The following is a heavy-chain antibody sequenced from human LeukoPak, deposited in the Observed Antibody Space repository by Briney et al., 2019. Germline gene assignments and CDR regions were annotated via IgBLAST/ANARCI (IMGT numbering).Heavy chain of an antibody. D-gene: IGHD2-2*01. CDR3: ARVVVVPAAMGFDP. CDR2: ISAYNGNT. J-gene: IGHJ5*02. Sequence: ASVKVSCKASGYTFTNYGISWVRQAPGQGLEWMGWISAYNGNTNYAQKLQGRVTMTTDTSTSTAYMELRSLRSDDTAVYYCARVVVVPAAMGFDPWGQGTLVTVSS. V-gene: IGHV1-18*01. CDR1: GYTFTNYG.